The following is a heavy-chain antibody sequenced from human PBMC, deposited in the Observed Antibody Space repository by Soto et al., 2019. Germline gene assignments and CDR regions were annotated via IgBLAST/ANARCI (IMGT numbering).Heavy chain of an antibody. Sequence: QVQLVQSGAEVKKPGASVKVSCKASGYSFTDYHVHWVQQAPGQGLEWLGRINPKSGGTSTAQKFQGWVTMTRDTSINTAYMDLTRLRSDDTAVYYCARGHSTDCSNGVCSFFYNHEMDVWGQGTPITV. CDR3: ARGHSTDCSNGVCSFFYNHEMDV. CDR1: GYSFTDYH. CDR2: INPKSGGT. J-gene: IGHJ6*02. V-gene: IGHV1-2*04. D-gene: IGHD2-8*01.